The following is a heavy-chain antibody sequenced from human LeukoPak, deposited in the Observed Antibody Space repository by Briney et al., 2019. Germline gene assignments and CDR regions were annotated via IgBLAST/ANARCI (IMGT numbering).Heavy chain of an antibody. Sequence: GGSLRLSCAASGFTFSSYSMNWVRQAPGKGLEWVSSISSSSSYIYYADSVKGRFTISRDNAKNSLYLQMNSLRAEDTAVYYCARVYCSSTSCPAYYYYGMDVWGQGTTVTVSS. J-gene: IGHJ6*02. CDR2: ISSSSSYI. CDR3: ARVYCSSTSCPAYYYYGMDV. CDR1: GFTFSSYS. V-gene: IGHV3-21*01. D-gene: IGHD2-2*01.